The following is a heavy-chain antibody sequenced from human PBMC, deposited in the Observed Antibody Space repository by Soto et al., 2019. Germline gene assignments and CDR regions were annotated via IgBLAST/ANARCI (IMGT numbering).Heavy chain of an antibody. CDR3: ARDREGYYSNYYGMDV. CDR1: GGSISSSNW. J-gene: IGHJ6*02. V-gene: IGHV4-4*02. CDR2: IYHSGST. Sequence: QVQLQESGPGLVKPSGTLSLTCAVSGGSISSSNWWSWVRQPPGKGLEWIGEIYHSGSTNYNPSLKRRVTISVDKSKNQFPLKLSSVTAADTAVYYCARDREGYYSNYYGMDVWGQGTTVTVSS.